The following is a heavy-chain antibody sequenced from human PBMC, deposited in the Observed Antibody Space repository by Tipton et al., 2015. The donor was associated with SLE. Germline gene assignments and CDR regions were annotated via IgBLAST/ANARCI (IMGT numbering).Heavy chain of an antibody. Sequence: TLSLTCAVYGGSFSGYYWSWIRQPPGKGLEWIGYIYYSGSTNYNPSLKSRVTISVDASKNQFSLKLSSVTAADTAVYYCARDRVTMIVAFDYWGQGTLVTVSS. CDR2: IYYSGST. D-gene: IGHD3-22*01. J-gene: IGHJ4*02. CDR3: ARDRVTMIVAFDY. CDR1: GGSFSGYY. V-gene: IGHV4-59*01.